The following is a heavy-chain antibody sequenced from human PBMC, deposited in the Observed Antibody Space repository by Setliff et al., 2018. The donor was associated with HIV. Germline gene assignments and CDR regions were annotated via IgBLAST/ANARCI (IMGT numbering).Heavy chain of an antibody. CDR1: AASIRSHY. J-gene: IGHJ4*02. CDR2: FYYTGST. D-gene: IGHD2-2*02. CDR3: ARHTVFVRYFDH. V-gene: IGHV4-59*11. Sequence: SETLSLTCTVSAASIRSHYWSWIRQSPGKGLEWIGNFYYTGSTDYNPSFKSRVTISLDKSNNQISLNLSSATAADTAVYYGARHTVFVRYFDHWGQGMLVTISS.